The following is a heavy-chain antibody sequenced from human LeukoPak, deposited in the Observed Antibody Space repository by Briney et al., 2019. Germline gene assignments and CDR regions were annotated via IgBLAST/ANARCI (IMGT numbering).Heavy chain of an antibody. J-gene: IGHJ6*02. CDR2: IYYSGST. V-gene: IGHV4-59*01. CDR1: GGSISSYY. Sequence: SETQSLTCTVSGGSISSYYWSWIRQPPGKGLEWIGYIYYSGSTNYNPSLKSRVTISVDTSKNQFSLKLSSVTAADTAVYYCARVLSGYDSYYHYYYGMDVWGQGTTVTVSS. D-gene: IGHD5-12*01. CDR3: ARVLSGYDSYYHYYYGMDV.